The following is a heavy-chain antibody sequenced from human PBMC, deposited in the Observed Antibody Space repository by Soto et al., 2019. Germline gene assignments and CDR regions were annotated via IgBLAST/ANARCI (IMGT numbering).Heavy chain of an antibody. J-gene: IGHJ4*02. D-gene: IGHD2-21*02. CDR3: ARVLVCGGDCYPYYFDS. CDR2: ISAYNGNT. V-gene: IGHV1-18*01. CDR1: GYTLTSYG. Sequence: QVQLVQSGAEVKKPGASVKVSCKTSGYTLTSYGISWVRQAPGQGLEWMGWISAYNGNTNYAQKLQGRVTMTTDTSTSTAYMDLRSLRSDDTAVYYCARVLVCGGDCYPYYFDSWGQGTLVTVSS.